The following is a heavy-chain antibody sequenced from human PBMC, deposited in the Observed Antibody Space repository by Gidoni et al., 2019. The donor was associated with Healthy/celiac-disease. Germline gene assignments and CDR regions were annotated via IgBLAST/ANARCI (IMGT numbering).Heavy chain of an antibody. CDR3: TTRRYSSGFRLDY. J-gene: IGHJ4*02. V-gene: IGHV3-15*01. Sequence: EVQLVESGGGLVKPGGSLRLSCAASGFTFSNAWMSWVRQAPGKGLEWVGRIKSKTDGGTTDYAAPVKGRFTISRDDSKNTLYLQMNSLKTEDTAVYYCTTRRYSSGFRLDYWGQGTLVTVSS. D-gene: IGHD6-19*01. CDR1: GFTFSNAW. CDR2: IKSKTDGGTT.